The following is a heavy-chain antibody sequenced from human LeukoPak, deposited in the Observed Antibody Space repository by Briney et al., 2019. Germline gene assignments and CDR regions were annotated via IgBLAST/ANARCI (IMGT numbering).Heavy chain of an antibody. CDR3: ARAFGRYYGMDV. V-gene: IGHV3-21*01. D-gene: IGHD3-10*01. CDR1: GFTFSSYS. CDR2: ISSSSSYI. J-gene: IGHJ6*02. Sequence: PGGSLRLSCAASGFTFSSYSMNWVRQAPGKGLEWVSSISSSSSYIYYADSVKGRFTISRDNAKNSLYLQMNSLRAEDTAVYYSARAFGRYYGMDVWGQGTTVTVSS.